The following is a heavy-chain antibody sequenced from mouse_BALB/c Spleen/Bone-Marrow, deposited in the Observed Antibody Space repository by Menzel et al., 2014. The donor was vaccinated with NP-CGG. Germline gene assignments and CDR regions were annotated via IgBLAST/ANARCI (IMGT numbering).Heavy chain of an antibody. V-gene: IGHV14-3*02. CDR1: GFNIKDTY. CDR3: ASYRYGWYFDA. D-gene: IGHD2-14*01. Sequence: AQLKESGAELVKPGASVKLSCTASGFNIKDTYLHWVKQRPEQGLDWIGRIDPAIFTKYDPKFQGKATITADTSSNIAYLHLSSLTSEATAVYYCASYRYGWYFDAWGAGTTVTVSS. CDR2: IDPAIFT. J-gene: IGHJ1*01.